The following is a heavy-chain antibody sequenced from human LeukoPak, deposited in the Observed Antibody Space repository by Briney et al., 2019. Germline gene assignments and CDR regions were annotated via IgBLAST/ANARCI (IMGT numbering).Heavy chain of an antibody. CDR1: GYSFTAFY. V-gene: IGHV1-2*02. CDR2: IHPRKGDT. CDR3: ARDGDYGTGSYYRGCYDC. Sequence: ASVKVSCKASGYSFTAFYIHWVRQAPGQGLEWMGWIHPRKGDTQYAQKFQDRVTMTGDTSTRTAYMDLSSLGSDDTAVYYCARDGDYGTGSYYRGCYDCWGQGILVTVSS. D-gene: IGHD3-10*01. J-gene: IGHJ4*02.